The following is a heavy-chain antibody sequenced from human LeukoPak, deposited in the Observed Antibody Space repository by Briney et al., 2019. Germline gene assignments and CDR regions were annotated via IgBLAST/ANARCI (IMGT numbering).Heavy chain of an antibody. D-gene: IGHD6-6*01. CDR2: IYTSGST. J-gene: IGHJ6*03. Sequence: PSETLSLTCTVSGGSISSGSYYWSWIRQPAGKGLEWIGRIYTSGSTNYNPSLKSRVTMSVDTSKNQFSLKLSSVTAADTAVYYCARVSSSRQPKYYYYCMDVWGKGTTVTVFS. CDR1: GGSISSGSYY. CDR3: ARVSSSRQPKYYYYCMDV. V-gene: IGHV4-61*02.